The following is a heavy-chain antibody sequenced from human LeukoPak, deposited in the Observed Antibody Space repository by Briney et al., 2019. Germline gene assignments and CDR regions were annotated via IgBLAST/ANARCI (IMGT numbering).Heavy chain of an antibody. Sequence: ASVKVSCKVSGYTLTELSMHWVRQVPGKGLEWMGGFDPENGETIYAQKFQGRVTMTEDTSTDTAYMELSSLRSEDTAVYYCATLVSHCGGDCYRLFDYWGQGTLVTVSS. J-gene: IGHJ4*02. D-gene: IGHD2-21*02. CDR3: ATLVSHCGGDCYRLFDY. CDR2: FDPENGET. V-gene: IGHV1-24*01. CDR1: GYTLTELS.